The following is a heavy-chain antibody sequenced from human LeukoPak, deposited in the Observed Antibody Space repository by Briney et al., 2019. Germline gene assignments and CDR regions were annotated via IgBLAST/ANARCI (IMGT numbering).Heavy chain of an antibody. CDR3: ASGSPKRLTRGVPGAFDI. CDR1: GGTFSSYA. CDR2: IIPIFGTA. J-gene: IGHJ3*02. D-gene: IGHD4/OR15-4a*01. Sequence: GASVKVSCKASGGTFSSYAISWVRQAPGQGLEWMGGIIPIFGTANYAQKFQGRVTITTDESTSTAYMELSSLRSEDTAVYYCASGSPKRLTRGVPGAFDIWGQGTMVTVSS. V-gene: IGHV1-69*05.